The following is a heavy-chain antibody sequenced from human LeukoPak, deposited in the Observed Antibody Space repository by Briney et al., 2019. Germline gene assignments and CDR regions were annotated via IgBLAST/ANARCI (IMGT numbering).Heavy chain of an antibody. J-gene: IGHJ3*02. CDR3: ARDQNYDSSGLYGAFDI. CDR1: GFTFSSYG. CDR2: ISYDGSNK. D-gene: IGHD3-22*01. Sequence: GRSLRLSCAASGFTFSSYGMHWVRQAPGKGLEWVAVISYDGSNKYYADSVKGRFTISRDNSKNTLYLQMNSLRAEDTAVYYCARDQNYDSSGLYGAFDIWGQGTMVTVSS. V-gene: IGHV3-30*03.